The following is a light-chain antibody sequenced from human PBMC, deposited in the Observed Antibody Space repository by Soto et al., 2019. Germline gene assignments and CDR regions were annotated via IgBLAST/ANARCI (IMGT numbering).Light chain of an antibody. CDR1: RSDLGGYNY. CDR3: ASYTDTGSVV. CDR2: DVS. Sequence: QSALTQPASVSGSPGQSITISCTGTRSDLGGYNYVSWYQQHPDRTPQLMIYDVSHRPSGVSXRFSGSKSGNTASLTISGLQTEDEADYYCASYTDTGSVVFGGGTKLTVL. J-gene: IGLJ2*01. V-gene: IGLV2-14*03.